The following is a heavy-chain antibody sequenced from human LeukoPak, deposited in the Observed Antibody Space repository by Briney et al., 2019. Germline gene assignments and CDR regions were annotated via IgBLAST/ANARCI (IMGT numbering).Heavy chain of an antibody. CDR2: IYYSGST. V-gene: IGHV4-39*07. CDR3: ATLGVYGSGSFISSWAFDI. Sequence: PSETLSLTCTVSGGSISSSSYYWGWIRQPPGKGLEWIGSIYYSGSTYYNPSLKSRVTISVDTSKNQFSLKLSSVTAADTAVYYCATLGVYGSGSFISSWAFDIWGQGTMVTVSS. D-gene: IGHD3-10*01. CDR1: GGSISSSSYY. J-gene: IGHJ3*02.